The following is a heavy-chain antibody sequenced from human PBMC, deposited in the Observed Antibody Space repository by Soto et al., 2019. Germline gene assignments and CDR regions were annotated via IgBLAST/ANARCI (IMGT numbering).Heavy chain of an antibody. J-gene: IGHJ4*02. V-gene: IGHV4-34*01. CDR1: GGSFSGYY. CDR3: ARTPSVDTAMVDIEGGLASFDY. Sequence: SETLSLTCAVYGGSFSGYYWSWIRQPPGKGLEWIGEINHSGSTNYNPSLKSRVTISVDTSKNQFSLKLSSVTAADTAVYYCARTPSVDTAMVDIEGGLASFDYWGQGTLVTVSS. CDR2: INHSGST. D-gene: IGHD5-18*01.